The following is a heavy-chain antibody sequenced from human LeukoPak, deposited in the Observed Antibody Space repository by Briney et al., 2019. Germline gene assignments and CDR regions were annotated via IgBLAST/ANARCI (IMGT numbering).Heavy chain of an antibody. D-gene: IGHD3-9*01. Sequence: GGSLRLSCAASGFTFSSYAMSWVRQAPGKGLEWVSAISGSGGSTYYADSVKGRFTISRDNSKNTLYLQMNSLRAEDTAVYYCAKDRRAGYYRGNWFDPWGQGTLVTVSS. CDR3: AKDRRAGYYRGNWFDP. CDR2: ISGSGGST. V-gene: IGHV3-23*01. J-gene: IGHJ5*02. CDR1: GFTFSSYA.